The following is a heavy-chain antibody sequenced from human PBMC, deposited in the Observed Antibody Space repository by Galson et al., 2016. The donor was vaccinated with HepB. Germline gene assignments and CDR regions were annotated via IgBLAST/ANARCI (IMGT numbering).Heavy chain of an antibody. Sequence: SVKVSCKASGYTFTSYYMHWVRQAPGQGLEWMGWINPANGNTRYSQKFQGRLTFTGYTAYMELSSLRSEDTAVYYCARDPWEQRFDYWGQGTLVTVSS. CDR3: ARDPWEQRFDY. V-gene: IGHV1-3*01. CDR1: GYTFTSYY. J-gene: IGHJ4*02. CDR2: INPANGNT. D-gene: IGHD1-26*01.